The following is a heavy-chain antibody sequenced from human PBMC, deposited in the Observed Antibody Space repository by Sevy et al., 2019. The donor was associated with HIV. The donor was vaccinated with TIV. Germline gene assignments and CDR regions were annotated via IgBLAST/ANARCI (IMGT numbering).Heavy chain of an antibody. V-gene: IGHV4-59*08. CDR1: GGSINSDH. CDR3: ARRNDFDI. Sequence: SETLSLTCTVSGGSINSDHWNWXRQPPGKGLEWIGYVYYTGGTNYNPSLKNRVTISVDRTKNQFSLKLTSVTAADTAVYYCARRNDFDIWGQGTMVTVSS. CDR2: VYYTGGT. J-gene: IGHJ3*02.